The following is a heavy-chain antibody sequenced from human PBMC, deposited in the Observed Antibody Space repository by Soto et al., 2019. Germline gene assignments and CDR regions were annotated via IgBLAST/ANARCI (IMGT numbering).Heavy chain of an antibody. CDR1: GGSISSSSYY. V-gene: IGHV4-39*01. CDR3: ARHSTTVVTGLYYFDY. CDR2: IYYSGST. Sequence: QLQLQESGPGLVKPSETLSLTCTVSGGSISSSSYYWGWIRQPPGKGLEWIGSIYYSGSTYYNPSLKSRVTLSADTSKNQFSLKLSSVTAADTAVYYCARHSTTVVTGLYYFDYWGQGTLVTVSS. D-gene: IGHD4-17*01. J-gene: IGHJ4*02.